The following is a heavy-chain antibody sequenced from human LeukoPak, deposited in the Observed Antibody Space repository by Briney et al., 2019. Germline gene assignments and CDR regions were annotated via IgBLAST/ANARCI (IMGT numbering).Heavy chain of an antibody. CDR3: ATETNGRHYDY. D-gene: IGHD1-14*01. J-gene: IGHJ4*02. CDR1: GLTFSTSG. CDR2: IGPTGSDR. Sequence: GGSLRLSCTASGLTFSTSGFNWVRQAPGKGLEWVASIGPTGSDRYHADSIKGRFTISRDNADNFLYLQMNSLRAEDTAVYYCATETNGRHYDYWGQGTLLTVPS. V-gene: IGHV3-21*06.